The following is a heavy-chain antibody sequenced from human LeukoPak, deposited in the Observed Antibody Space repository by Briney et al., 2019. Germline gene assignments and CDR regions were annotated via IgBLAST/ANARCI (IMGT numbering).Heavy chain of an antibody. D-gene: IGHD3-16*02. Sequence: PGGSLRLSCAASGFTFYDFAMHWFRQAPDGGLERVVFVQSDGSSEYYADSVKGRFTISRDNSKHTVFLHMNSLTTEDTAVYYCAKGLSFAFDFWGQGTMVTVSS. V-gene: IGHV3-30*02. CDR3: AKGLSFAFDF. J-gene: IGHJ3*01. CDR2: VQSDGSSE. CDR1: GFTFYDFA.